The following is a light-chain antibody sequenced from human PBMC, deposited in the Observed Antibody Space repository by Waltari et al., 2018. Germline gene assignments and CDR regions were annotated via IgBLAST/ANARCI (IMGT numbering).Light chain of an antibody. CDR1: QSVHSY. CDR2: AAS. J-gene: IGKJ5*01. V-gene: IGKV3-11*01. Sequence: EIALPQYPATLSLSPGERATLSFRSSQSVHSYLLWYQQRRGQTPSLVMYAASRRATGIPARFSGSGSGTVFTLTISSLEPDDFAVYYCHQRSNWPSTFGQGTRLEI. CDR3: HQRSNWPST.